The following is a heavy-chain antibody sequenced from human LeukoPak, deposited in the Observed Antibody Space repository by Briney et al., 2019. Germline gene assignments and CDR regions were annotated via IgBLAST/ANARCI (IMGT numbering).Heavy chain of an antibody. J-gene: IGHJ4*02. CDR3: ARAVVTADH. D-gene: IGHD4-23*01. CDR1: EFTFSSYS. Sequence: GGSLRLSCAASEFTFSSYSMNWVRQAPGKGLEWVSYITNSGNSKSYADSVKGRFTISRDSSKNTLYLQMNSLRAEDTAVYYCARAVVTADHWGQGPLVTVSS. CDR2: ITNSGNSK. V-gene: IGHV3-48*01.